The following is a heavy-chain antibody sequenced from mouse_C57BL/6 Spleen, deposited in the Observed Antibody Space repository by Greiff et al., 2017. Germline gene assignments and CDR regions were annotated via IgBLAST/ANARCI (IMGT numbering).Heavy chain of an antibody. CDR1: GYTFTSYW. CDR3: ARRGTTVVARDFDY. D-gene: IGHD1-1*01. V-gene: IGHV1-50*01. CDR2: IDPSDSYT. Sequence: VQLQQSGAELVKPGASVKLSCKASGYTFTSYWMQWVKQRPGQGLEWIGEIDPSDSYTNYNQKFKGKATLTVDTSSSTAYMQLSSLTSEDSAVYYCARRGTTVVARDFDYWGQGTTLTVSS. J-gene: IGHJ2*01.